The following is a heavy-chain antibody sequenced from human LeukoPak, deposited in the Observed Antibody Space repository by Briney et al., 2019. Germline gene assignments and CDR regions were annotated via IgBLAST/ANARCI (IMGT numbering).Heavy chain of an antibody. CDR2: ISYDGSNK. CDR3: AKGPGVITPPFQH. J-gene: IGHJ1*01. Sequence: GGSLRLSCAASGFTFSSYGMHWVRQAPGKGLEWVALISYDGSNKYYADSVKGRFTISRDNSKNTLYLQMNSLRAEDTAVYYCAKGPGVITPPFQHWGQGTLVTVSS. V-gene: IGHV3-30*18. D-gene: IGHD1-14*01. CDR1: GFTFSSYG.